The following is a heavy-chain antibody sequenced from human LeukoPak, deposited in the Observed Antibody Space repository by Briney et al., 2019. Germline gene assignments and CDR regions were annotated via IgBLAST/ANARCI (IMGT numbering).Heavy chain of an antibody. J-gene: IGHJ4*02. CDR1: GFTFSSYG. V-gene: IGHV3-30*02. CDR2: IRYDGSNK. CDR3: ANVGPADIDY. D-gene: IGHD2-2*01. Sequence: QPGRSLRLSCAASGFTFSSYGMHWVRQAPGKGLEWVAFIRYDGSNKYYADSVKGRFTISRDNSKNTLYLQMNSLRAEDTAVYYCANVGPADIDYWGQGTLVTVSS.